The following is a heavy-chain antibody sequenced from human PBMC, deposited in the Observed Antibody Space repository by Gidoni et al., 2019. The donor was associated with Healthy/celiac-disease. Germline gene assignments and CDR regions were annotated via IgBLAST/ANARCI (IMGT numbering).Heavy chain of an antibody. J-gene: IGHJ6*03. CDR3: AKAAILTGSATYYYYMDV. Sequence: EVQLLESGGGLVQPGGSLRLSCAASGFTFSGYAMSWVRQAPGKGLEWVSAISGSGGSTYYADSVKGRFTISRDNSNNTLYLQMNSLRAEDTAVYYCAKAAILTGSATYYYYMDVWGKGTTVTVSS. V-gene: IGHV3-23*01. CDR1: GFTFSGYA. D-gene: IGHD3-9*01. CDR2: ISGSGGST.